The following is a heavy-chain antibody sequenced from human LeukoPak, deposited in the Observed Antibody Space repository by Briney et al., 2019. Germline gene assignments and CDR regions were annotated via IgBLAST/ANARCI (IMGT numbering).Heavy chain of an antibody. CDR1: GGSISSGGYY. Sequence: SQTLSLTCTVSGGSISSGGYYWSWIRQHPGKGLEWIGYIYYSGSTYYNPSLKSRVTISVHTSKNQFSLKLSSVTAADTAVYYCARGSSIAARRVYYYYYMDVWGKGTTVTVSS. V-gene: IGHV4-31*03. CDR2: IYYSGST. D-gene: IGHD6-6*01. CDR3: ARGSSIAARRVYYYYYMDV. J-gene: IGHJ6*03.